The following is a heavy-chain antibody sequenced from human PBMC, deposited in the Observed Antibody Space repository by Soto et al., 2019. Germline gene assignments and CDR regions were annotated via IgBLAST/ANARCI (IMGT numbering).Heavy chain of an antibody. J-gene: IGHJ6*02. CDR2: IIDSGGST. V-gene: IGHV3-23*01. CDR3: AKGRSYYYYYGVDV. CDR1: GFTCSRGV. Sequence: GGSLRLSCAASGFTCSRGVMGWVRQAPGKGLEWVSDIIDSGGSTYYADSVKGRFTISRDNSKSTLYLQMNSLRAEDTALYYCAKGRSYYYYYGVDVWGQGTTVTVSS.